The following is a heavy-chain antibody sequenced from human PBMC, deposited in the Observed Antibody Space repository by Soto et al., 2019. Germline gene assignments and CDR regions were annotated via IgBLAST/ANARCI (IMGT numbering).Heavy chain of an antibody. CDR3: AAGEASSRNLAPYYLNF. CDR1: GGSMRNYF. D-gene: IGHD6-13*01. Sequence: SETLSLTCTVSGGSMRNYFWTWIRQPPGKGLEWIGYIHYSGATSFFSFYNPSLRGRVTISEDTSKNQFSLKLLSVTSADTAVYFCAAGEASSRNLAPYYLNFWGQGTLVTVSS. J-gene: IGHJ4*02. V-gene: IGHV4-59*01. CDR2: IHYSGATSFFS.